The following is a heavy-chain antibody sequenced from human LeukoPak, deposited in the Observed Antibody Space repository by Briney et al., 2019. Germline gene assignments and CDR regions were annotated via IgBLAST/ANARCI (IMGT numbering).Heavy chain of an antibody. V-gene: IGHV4-59*01. Sequence: SVTLSLICTVSGDSLRNYFWRWIRHAPGKGLEYIGFISYSGNTNYNPSFKSRVTISVDTSQKQCSLRLSSVTASDPAGYYLGRDLASRSRVRGTFDIGGQGTRVSVSS. J-gene: IGHJ3*02. CDR1: GDSLRNYF. CDR2: ISYSGNT. CDR3: GRDLASRSRVRGTFDI. D-gene: IGHD1-26*01.